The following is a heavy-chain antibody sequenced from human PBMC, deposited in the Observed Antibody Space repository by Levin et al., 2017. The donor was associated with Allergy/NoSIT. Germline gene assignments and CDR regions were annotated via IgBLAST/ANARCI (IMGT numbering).Heavy chain of an antibody. J-gene: IGHJ5*02. D-gene: IGHD3-3*01. CDR2: INPNSGGT. CDR1: GYTFTGYY. CDR3: AREDDSSITIFGVVGWFDP. Sequence: ASVKVSCKASGYTFTGYYMHWVRQAPGQGLEWMGRINPNSGGTNYAQKFQGRVTMTRDTSISTAYMELSRLRSDDTAVYYCAREDDSSITIFGVVGWFDPWGQGTLVTVSS. V-gene: IGHV1-2*06.